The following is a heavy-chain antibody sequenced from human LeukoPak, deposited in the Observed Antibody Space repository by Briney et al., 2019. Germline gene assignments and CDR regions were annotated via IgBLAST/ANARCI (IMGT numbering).Heavy chain of an antibody. CDR2: ISSAGDFA. J-gene: IGHJ3*01. CDR3: ARWPGDTFDV. V-gene: IGHV3-64*01. Sequence: GGSLRLSCAASGFTFSDYVMHWVRQAPGRGLGYVAAISSAGDFAYYANSVRGRFTISRDNSKNTLFLHMGSLRTEDMAVYYCARWPGDTFDVRGQGTMVTVS. CDR1: GFTFSDYV.